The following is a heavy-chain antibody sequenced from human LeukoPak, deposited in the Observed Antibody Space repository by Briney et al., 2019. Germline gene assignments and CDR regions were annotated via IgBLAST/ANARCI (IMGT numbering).Heavy chain of an antibody. V-gene: IGHV1-18*01. J-gene: IGHJ4*02. Sequence: ASVKVSCKASGYTFTSYGISWVRQAPGQGLEWMGWISAYNGNTNYAQKLRGRVTMTTDTSTSTAYMELRSLRSDDTAVYYCAREFYDFWSGPYFDYWGQGTLVTVSS. D-gene: IGHD3-3*01. CDR2: ISAYNGNT. CDR1: GYTFTSYG. CDR3: AREFYDFWSGPYFDY.